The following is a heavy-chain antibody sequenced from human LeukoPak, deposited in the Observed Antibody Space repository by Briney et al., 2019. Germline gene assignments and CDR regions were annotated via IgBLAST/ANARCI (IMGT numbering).Heavy chain of an antibody. CDR1: GFTFSSYA. V-gene: IGHV3-23*01. J-gene: IGHJ4*02. CDR3: ARALGSSSDY. Sequence: GESLRLSCAASGFTFSSYAMNWVRQAPGKGLEWVSGISGSGGSTYYADSVKGRFTISRDNAKNTLYLQMSSLRAEDTALYYCARALGSSSDYWGQGTLVSVSS. D-gene: IGHD1-26*01. CDR2: ISGSGGST.